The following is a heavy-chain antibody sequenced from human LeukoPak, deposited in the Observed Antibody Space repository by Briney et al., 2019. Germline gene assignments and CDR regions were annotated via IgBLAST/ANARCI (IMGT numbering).Heavy chain of an antibody. CDR3: ARGERGYSYGEVDY. CDR1: GYTFTSYD. V-gene: IGHV1-8*03. Sequence: ASVNVSCKASGYTFTSYDINWVRQATGQGLEWMGWMNPNSGNTGYAQKFQGRVTITRNTSISTAYMELSSLRSEDTAVYYCARGERGYSYGEVDYWGQGTLVTVSS. J-gene: IGHJ4*02. CDR2: MNPNSGNT. D-gene: IGHD5-18*01.